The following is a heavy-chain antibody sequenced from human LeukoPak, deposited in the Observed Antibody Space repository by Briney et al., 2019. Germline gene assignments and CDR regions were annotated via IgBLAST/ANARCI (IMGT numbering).Heavy chain of an antibody. CDR1: GYTFTGNY. CDR3: ARINGYNAPLDY. J-gene: IGHJ4*02. V-gene: IGHV1-2*06. D-gene: IGHD5-24*01. Sequence: GASVKVSCKASGYTFTGNYMHWVRQAPGQGLEWMGRINPNSGGTNYAQKFQGRVTMTRDTSISTAYMELSRLRSDDTAVYYCARINGYNAPLDYWGQGTQVTVSS. CDR2: INPNSGGT.